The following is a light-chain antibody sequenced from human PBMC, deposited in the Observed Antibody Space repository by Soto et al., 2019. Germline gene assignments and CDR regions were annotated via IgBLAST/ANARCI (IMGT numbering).Light chain of an antibody. CDR3: QQSYRSPYT. J-gene: IGKJ2*01. V-gene: IGKV1-39*01. CDR1: QSINIY. CDR2: GAS. Sequence: IQMSQSPSSLSASVGDSVTVTCRASQSINIYLNWYQQKPGKAPTLLIYGASSLQSGVPARFTSGGSRTDFTLTISSLQPEGFATYYCQQSYRSPYTFGQGTKLEIK.